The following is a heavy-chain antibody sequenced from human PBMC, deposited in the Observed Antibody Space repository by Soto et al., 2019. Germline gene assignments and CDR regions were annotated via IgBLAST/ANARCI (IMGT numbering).Heavy chain of an antibody. J-gene: IGHJ4*02. CDR3: AKDLIWFGRATDNN. CDR1: GFIFRTFA. CDR2: ISESGDYR. Sequence: EVQLLESGGGLVQPGGSLRLSCAASGFIFRTFAMSWVRQAPGKGLEWVSGISESGDYRYYGEAVKGRFTIARDNSKNTLYLQLNRLRAENTAIYYCAKDLIWFGRATDNNCGQGILVTVSS. D-gene: IGHD3-10*01. V-gene: IGHV3-23*01.